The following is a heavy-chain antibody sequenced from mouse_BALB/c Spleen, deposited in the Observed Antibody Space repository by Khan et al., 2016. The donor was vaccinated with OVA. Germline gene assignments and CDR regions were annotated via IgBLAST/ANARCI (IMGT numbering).Heavy chain of an antibody. V-gene: IGHV3-2*02. CDR2: ISYSGST. Sequence: QLEESGPGLVKPSQSLSLTCTVTGYSITSDYAWNWIRQFPGNTLEWMGYISYSGSTNYNPSLKSRISITRDTSKNQFILQLNSVTTEDTATYDCARDGSRYNYAMDYWGQGTSVTVSS. D-gene: IGHD2-3*01. CDR3: ARDGSRYNYAMDY. J-gene: IGHJ4*01. CDR1: GYSITSDYA.